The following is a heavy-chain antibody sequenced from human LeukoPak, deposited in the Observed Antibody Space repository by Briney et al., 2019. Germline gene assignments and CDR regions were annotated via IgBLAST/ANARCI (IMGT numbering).Heavy chain of an antibody. V-gene: IGHV4-59*01. CDR2: VDHTGST. Sequence: PSETLSLTCSVSDDSITMYYWTWIRQPPGKGLEWIGYVDHTGSTNSNPSLNGRVSISRDTTKNLFSLRLRSVTAADTAVYFCARGRVSSSTWYSTYYYHFYMDVWGKGTTVTVSS. CDR3: ARGRVSSSTWYSTYYYHFYMDV. CDR1: DDSITMYY. J-gene: IGHJ6*03. D-gene: IGHD1-1*01.